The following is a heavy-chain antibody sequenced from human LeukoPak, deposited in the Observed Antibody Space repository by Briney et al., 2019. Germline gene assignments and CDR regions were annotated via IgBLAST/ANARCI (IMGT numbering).Heavy chain of an antibody. CDR3: ARDVGSGGPED. CDR2: INPSGGST. D-gene: IGHD1-14*01. V-gene: IGHV1-46*01. Sequence: ASVTVSCTASGYTFTSYYMHWVRQAPGQGLEWMGIINPSGGSTSYAQKFQGRVTMTRDTSTSTVYMELSSLRSEDTAVYYCARDVGSGGPEDWGQGTLVTVSS. CDR1: GYTFTSYY. J-gene: IGHJ4*02.